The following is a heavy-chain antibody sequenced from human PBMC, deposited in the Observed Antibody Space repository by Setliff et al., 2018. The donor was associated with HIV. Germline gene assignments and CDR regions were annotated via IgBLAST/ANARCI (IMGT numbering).Heavy chain of an antibody. V-gene: IGHV4-4*09. CDR1: GGSISSYY. CDR2: IFTIGST. Sequence: SETLSLTCTVSGGSISSYYWSWIRQPPGKGLEWIGYIFTIGSTNYNPSLKSRVTISMDTSKNQFSLKLSSVTAADTAVYYCARGRYCSSTSCLYYYYMDVWGKGTTVTVSS. D-gene: IGHD2-2*01. J-gene: IGHJ6*03. CDR3: ARGRYCSSTSCLYYYYMDV.